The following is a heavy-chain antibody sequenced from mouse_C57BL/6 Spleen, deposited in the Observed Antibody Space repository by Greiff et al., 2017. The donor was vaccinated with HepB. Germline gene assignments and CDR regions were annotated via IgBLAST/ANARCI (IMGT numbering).Heavy chain of an antibody. CDR2: INPGSGGT. CDR1: GYAFTNYL. CDR3: ARSYYSNWGYYFDY. D-gene: IGHD2-5*01. J-gene: IGHJ2*01. Sequence: VQLQQSGAELVRPGPSVKVSCKASGYAFTNYLIEWVKQRPGQGLEWIGVINPGSGGTNYNEKFKGKATLTADKSSSTAYMQLSSLTSEDSAVYFCARSYYSNWGYYFDYWGQGTTLTVSS. V-gene: IGHV1-54*01.